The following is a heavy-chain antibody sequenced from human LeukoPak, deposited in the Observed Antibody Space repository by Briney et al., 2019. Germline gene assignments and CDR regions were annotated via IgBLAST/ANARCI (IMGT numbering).Heavy chain of an antibody. CDR3: AAYGGDWNFDS. CDR1: DDSITMYY. J-gene: IGHJ4*02. Sequence: SETLSLTCSVSDDSITMYYWTWIRQPPGKGLQWLGEITYRRSADYNPSLKSRLTISIDVPQRQISLQLRSVTAADTAVYYCAAYGGDWNFDSWGQGTLVTVSS. D-gene: IGHD2-21*01. V-gene: IGHV4-34*01. CDR2: ITYRRSA.